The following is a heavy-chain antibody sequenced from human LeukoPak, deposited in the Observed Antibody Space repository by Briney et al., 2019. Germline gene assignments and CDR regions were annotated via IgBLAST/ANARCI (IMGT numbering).Heavy chain of an antibody. CDR1: VGTFSNYA. J-gene: IGHJ4*02. Sequence: GSSVKVSCKASVGTFSNYAITWVREAPGQGLEWMGGIIPMLGTANYARKFQGRVTITADESTRTAYMELSSLRSEDTAVYYCTRDLYDLLTASYRDFWGQGTLVTVSS. V-gene: IGHV1-69*01. CDR2: IIPMLGTA. D-gene: IGHD3/OR15-3a*01. CDR3: TRDLYDLLTASYRDF.